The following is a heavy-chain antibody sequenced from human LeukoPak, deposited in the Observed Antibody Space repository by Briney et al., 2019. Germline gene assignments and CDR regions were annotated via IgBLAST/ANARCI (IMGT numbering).Heavy chain of an antibody. V-gene: IGHV4-38-2*02. CDR1: GDSISGYY. J-gene: IGHJ4*02. CDR2: IYHSGST. D-gene: IGHD6-13*01. Sequence: SETLSLTCTVSGDSISGYYWSWLRQPPGKGLEWIGSIYHSGSTYYNPSLKSRVTISVDTSKNQFSLKLSSVTAADTAVYYCARDADSSSWYRIYWGQGTLVTVSS. CDR3: ARDADSSSWYRIY.